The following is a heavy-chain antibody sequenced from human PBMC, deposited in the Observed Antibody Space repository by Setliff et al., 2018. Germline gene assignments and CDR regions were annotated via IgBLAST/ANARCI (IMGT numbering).Heavy chain of an antibody. J-gene: IGHJ4*01. V-gene: IGHV4-39*01. CDR1: GDSISSTSYQ. D-gene: IGHD4-17*01. CDR2: IYYTGTA. Sequence: PSETLSLTCTFSGDSISSTSYQWGWVRQPPGKGLEWIGSIYYTGTAYYNPSLKSRVTISVDTSKNQFSLELRSVTVADTATYYCVRPGGTTGVAWHFDYWGSGILVAVSS. CDR3: VRPGGTTGVAWHFDY.